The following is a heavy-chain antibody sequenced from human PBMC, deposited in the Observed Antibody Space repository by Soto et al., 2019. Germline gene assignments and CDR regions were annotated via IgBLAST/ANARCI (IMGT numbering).Heavy chain of an antibody. V-gene: IGHV1-46*03. J-gene: IGHJ4*02. CDR2: INPSSGST. D-gene: IGHD2-15*01. Sequence: QVQLVQSGAEVKKPGASVKVSCKASGYTFTSYYMHWVRQAPGQGLEWMGIINPSSGSTSYAQKFQGRVTMTRDTSTSTVYMELSSLRSEDTAVYYCARETPGYCSGGSCFDYWGQGTLVTVSS. CDR3: ARETPGYCSGGSCFDY. CDR1: GYTFTSYY.